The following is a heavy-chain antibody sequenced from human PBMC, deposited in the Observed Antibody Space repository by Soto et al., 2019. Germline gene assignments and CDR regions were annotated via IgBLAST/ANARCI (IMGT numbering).Heavy chain of an antibody. D-gene: IGHD2-8*02. CDR2: ITSTGSTR. Sequence: GGSLRLSCAASGFTFSGYEMNWVRQAPGKGLEWVSDITSTGSTRYHADSVKGRFTISRDNAKNSLYLQMNSLRAEDTAVYYCARGYCTSSACHWNFDYWGQGTLVTVSS. V-gene: IGHV3-48*03. CDR1: GFTFSGYE. J-gene: IGHJ4*02. CDR3: ARGYCTSSACHWNFDY.